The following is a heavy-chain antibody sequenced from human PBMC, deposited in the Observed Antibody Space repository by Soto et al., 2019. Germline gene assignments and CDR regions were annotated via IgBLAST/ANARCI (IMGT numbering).Heavy chain of an antibody. Sequence: QVQLVQSGAEVKKPGASVKVSCKASGYTFTSYGISWVRQAPGQGLEWMGWISAYNGNTNYAQKLQGRVTMTTDTSTSTAYMELRSRRSDDTAVYYCARAGAATVTTKFFYYYYGMDVWGQGTTVTVSS. V-gene: IGHV1-18*04. J-gene: IGHJ6*02. CDR2: ISAYNGNT. D-gene: IGHD4-4*01. CDR3: ARAGAATVTTKFFYYYYGMDV. CDR1: GYTFTSYG.